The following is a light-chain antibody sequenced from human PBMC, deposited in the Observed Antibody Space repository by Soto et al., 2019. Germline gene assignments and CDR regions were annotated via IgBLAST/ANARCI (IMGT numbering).Light chain of an antibody. J-gene: IGKJ3*01. CDR2: GAS. Sequence: EIVLTQSPGTLSLSPGERATLSCRASQSVSSSYLAWYQQKPGQAPSLLIYGASSRATGIPDRFSGSGSGTDFTLTISRLEPEDFAVSYCQQYGSSPFTFGPGTKVDI. V-gene: IGKV3-20*01. CDR1: QSVSSSY. CDR3: QQYGSSPFT.